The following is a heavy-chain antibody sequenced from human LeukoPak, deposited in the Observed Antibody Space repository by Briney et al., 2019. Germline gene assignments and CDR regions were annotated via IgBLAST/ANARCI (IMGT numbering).Heavy chain of an antibody. J-gene: IGHJ3*02. CDR3: ARVLKSSRVISEENAFDI. V-gene: IGHV4-34*01. Sequence: PSETLSLTCAVYGGSFSGYYWSWIRQPPGKGLEWIGEINHSGSTNYNPSLKSRVTISVDTSKNQFSLKLSSVTAADTAVYYCARVLKSSRVISEENAFDIWGQGTMVTVSS. D-gene: IGHD3-22*01. CDR1: GGSFSGYY. CDR2: INHSGST.